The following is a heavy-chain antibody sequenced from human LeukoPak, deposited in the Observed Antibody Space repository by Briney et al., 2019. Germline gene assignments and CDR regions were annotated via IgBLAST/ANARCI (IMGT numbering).Heavy chain of an antibody. CDR3: AREGVRGNY. J-gene: IGHJ4*02. Sequence: SETLSLTCTVSGGSISSGSYYWSWIRQPAGKGLEWIGRIYTSGSTNYNPSLKSRVTISVDTSKNQFSLKLSSVTAADTAVYYCAREGVRGNYWGQGTLVTVSS. V-gene: IGHV4-61*02. CDR2: IYTSGST. CDR1: GGSISSGSYY. D-gene: IGHD3-10*01.